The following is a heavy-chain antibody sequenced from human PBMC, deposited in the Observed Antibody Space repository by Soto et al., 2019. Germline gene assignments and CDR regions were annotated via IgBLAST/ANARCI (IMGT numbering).Heavy chain of an antibody. D-gene: IGHD3-22*01. Sequence: PSETLSLTCTVSGGSISSGDYYWNWIRQPPGKGLEWIGNIYYSGNTDCNPSLKSRVTIPVDTSKNQFSLKLSSVTAADTAVYYCASHPSYYDSSGPWVYWGQGTLVTVSS. CDR1: GGSISSGDYY. CDR3: ASHPSYYDSSGPWVY. V-gene: IGHV4-30-4*01. J-gene: IGHJ4*02. CDR2: IYYSGNT.